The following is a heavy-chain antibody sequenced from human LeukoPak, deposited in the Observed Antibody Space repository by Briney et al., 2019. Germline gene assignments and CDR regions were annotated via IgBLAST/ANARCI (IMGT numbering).Heavy chain of an antibody. Sequence: ASVKVSCKASGYTFTDYYMHWVRQAPGQGLEWMGWINPNSAGTDYAQKLQGRVTMTRDTSISTGYMELSRLRSDDTAVYYCARGGPISAADVKSKTPFDYWGQGTLITVSS. J-gene: IGHJ4*02. D-gene: IGHD6-13*01. V-gene: IGHV1-2*02. CDR2: INPNSAGT. CDR3: ARGGPISAADVKSKTPFDY. CDR1: GYTFTDYY.